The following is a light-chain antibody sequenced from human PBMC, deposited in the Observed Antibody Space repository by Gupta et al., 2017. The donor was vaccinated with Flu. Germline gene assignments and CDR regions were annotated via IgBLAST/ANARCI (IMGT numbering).Light chain of an antibody. Sequence: VLTQSPATLSLSPGDSATLSCRASQSVATFLAWYQQKHGQSPRLLIYDSDKRATDIPGRFSGSGSGTDFTLTISNLEPEDFAVYYCQQRANWRIIFGGGTRVELK. J-gene: IGKJ4*01. CDR1: QSVATF. CDR3: QQRANWRII. V-gene: IGKV3-11*01. CDR2: DSD.